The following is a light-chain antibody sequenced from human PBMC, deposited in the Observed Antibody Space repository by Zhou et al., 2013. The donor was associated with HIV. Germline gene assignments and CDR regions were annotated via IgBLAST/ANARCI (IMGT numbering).Light chain of an antibody. Sequence: EIVLTQSPVTLSLSPGERATLSCRASQSLSSYLAWYQQKPGQAPRLLIHDATNRATGIPARFSGSGSGTDFTLTISSLEPEDFAVYYCQQRSNWPPSITFGQGHDW. V-gene: IGKV3-11*01. CDR1: QSLSSY. CDR3: QQRSNWPPSIT. J-gene: IGKJ5*01. CDR2: DAT.